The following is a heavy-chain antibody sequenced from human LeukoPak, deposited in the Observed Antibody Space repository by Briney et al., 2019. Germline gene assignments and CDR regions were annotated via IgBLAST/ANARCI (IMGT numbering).Heavy chain of an antibody. V-gene: IGHV4-34*01. D-gene: IGHD3-3*01. CDR1: GGSLSGYY. CDR3: GRFWSGYYAGSDY. CDR2: INQGRST. Sequence: SETLSLTCAVYGGSLSGYYWSWIRQPPGKGLEWIGEINQGRSTNYNPSLKSRVTISADTSKNQFSLRLTSVTAADTAVYYCGRFWSGYYAGSDYWGQGTLVTVSS. J-gene: IGHJ4*02.